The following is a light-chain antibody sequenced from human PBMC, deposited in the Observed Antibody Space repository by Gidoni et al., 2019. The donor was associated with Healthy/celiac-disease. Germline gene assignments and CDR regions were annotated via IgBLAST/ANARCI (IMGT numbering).Light chain of an antibody. CDR3: GTWDSSLSAGGV. J-gene: IGLJ2*01. Sequence: QSVLTQPPSVSAAPGQKVTLSCSGSSSNIGNNYVSWYQQHPGTAPKLLIYENNKRPSGIPDRFSGSKSGTSATLGITGLQTGDEADYYCGTWDSSLSAGGVFGGGTKLTVL. CDR2: ENN. V-gene: IGLV1-51*02. CDR1: SSNIGNNY.